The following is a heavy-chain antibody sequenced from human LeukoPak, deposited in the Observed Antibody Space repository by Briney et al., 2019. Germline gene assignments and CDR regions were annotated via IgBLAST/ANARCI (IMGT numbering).Heavy chain of an antibody. D-gene: IGHD3-22*01. V-gene: IGHV3-23*01. Sequence: GGSLRLSCAASGFTFSSYAMSWVRQAPGKGLEWVSAISGSGGSTYYADSVKGRFTISRDNSKNTLYLQMNSLRVEDTAVYYCAKRRSSGYYGDEHWGQGTLVTVSS. J-gene: IGHJ1*01. CDR1: GFTFSSYA. CDR3: AKRRSSGYYGDEH. CDR2: ISGSGGST.